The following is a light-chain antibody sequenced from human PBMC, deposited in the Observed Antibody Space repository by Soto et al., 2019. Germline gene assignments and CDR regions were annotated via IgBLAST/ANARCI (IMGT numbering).Light chain of an antibody. Sequence: QSALTQPASVSGSPGQSITISCTGTSSDIGSFNLVSWYQQHPGKAPKLIISEVTKRPSGVSNRFSGSKSANTASLTISGLLAEDEADYYCCSYAASITVLFGVWTKVTVL. CDR2: EVT. CDR3: CSYAASITVL. CDR1: SSDIGSFNL. J-gene: IGLJ2*01. V-gene: IGLV2-23*02.